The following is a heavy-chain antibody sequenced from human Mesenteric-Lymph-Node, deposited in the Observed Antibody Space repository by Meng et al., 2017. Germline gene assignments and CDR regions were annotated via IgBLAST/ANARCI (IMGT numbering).Heavy chain of an antibody. J-gene: IGHJ3*02. Sequence: ASVKVSCKASGYTFTSYGISWVRQAPGQGLEWMGWISAYNGNTNYAQKLQGRVTITTDESTSTAYMELSSLRSEDTAVYYCARNSAGSIGSAFDIWGQGTMVTVSS. D-gene: IGHD1/OR15-1a*01. CDR3: ARNSAGSIGSAFDI. CDR1: GYTFTSYG. V-gene: IGHV1-18*01. CDR2: ISAYNGNT.